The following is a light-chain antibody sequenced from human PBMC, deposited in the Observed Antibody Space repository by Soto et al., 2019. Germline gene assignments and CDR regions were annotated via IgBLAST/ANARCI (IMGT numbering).Light chain of an antibody. CDR3: SSYAGSARIL. Sequence: QSVLTQPPSASGSPGQSVTISCTGTSSDVGGYNYVSWYQQHPDKAPTLIIYEVSKRPLGVPDRFSGSKSGNTASLTVSGLQADDEADYYCSSYAGSARILFGGGTKLTVL. CDR1: SSDVGGYNY. J-gene: IGLJ2*01. V-gene: IGLV2-8*01. CDR2: EVS.